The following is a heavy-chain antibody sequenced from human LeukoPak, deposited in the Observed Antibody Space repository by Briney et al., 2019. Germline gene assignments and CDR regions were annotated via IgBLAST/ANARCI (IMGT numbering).Heavy chain of an antibody. V-gene: IGHV1-2*02. D-gene: IGHD4-17*01. CDR2: INPTSGGT. CDR3: ARADYGHYFDY. Sequence: GASVKVSCKASGYVFTGYYMHWVRQAPGQGLEWMGWINPTSGGTNYAQKFQGRVTMTRDTSISTAYMELSRLTSDDTAVYYCARADYGHYFDYWGQGTLVTVSS. J-gene: IGHJ4*02. CDR1: GYVFTGYY.